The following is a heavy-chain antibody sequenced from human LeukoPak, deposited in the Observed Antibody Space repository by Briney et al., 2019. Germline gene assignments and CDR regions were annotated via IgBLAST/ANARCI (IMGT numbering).Heavy chain of an antibody. CDR2: ISYDGSNK. V-gene: IGHV3-30*18. CDR1: GFTFRSYD. J-gene: IGHJ2*01. Sequence: PGGSLRLSCAASGFTFRSYDMHWVRQDPGKGLQWVAVISYDGSNKYHTDSVKGRFTISRDNSKNTLYLQMNSLRAEDTAVYYCAKDSEIAAAGSYWYFDLWGRGTLVTVSS. D-gene: IGHD6-13*01. CDR3: AKDSEIAAAGSYWYFDL.